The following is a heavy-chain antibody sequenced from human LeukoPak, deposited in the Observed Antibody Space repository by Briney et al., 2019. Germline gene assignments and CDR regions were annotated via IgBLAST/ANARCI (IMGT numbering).Heavy chain of an antibody. CDR3: ASDQRYAFDY. CDR1: GFSFTDYP. V-gene: IGHV3-48*02. Sequence: TGGSLRLSCATSGFSFTDYPMNWVRQAPGEGLEWVSNIRTSAEGANYAYYADSVKGRVTISRDDAKNTLYLHMNSLRDDDTAVYYCASDQRYAFDYWGQGILVTVSS. CDR2: IRTSAEGANYA. D-gene: IGHD3-9*01. J-gene: IGHJ4*02.